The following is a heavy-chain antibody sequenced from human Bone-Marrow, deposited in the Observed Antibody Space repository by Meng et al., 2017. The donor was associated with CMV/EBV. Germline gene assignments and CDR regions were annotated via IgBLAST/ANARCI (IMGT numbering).Heavy chain of an antibody. CDR3: ARELRYFDWLNGMDV. D-gene: IGHD3-9*01. CDR1: GFTFSSYS. J-gene: IGHJ6*02. Sequence: GESLKISCAASGFTFSSYSMNWVRQAPGKGLEWVSSISSSSSYIYYADSVKGRFTISRDNSKNTLYLQMNSLRAEDTAVYYCARELRYFDWLNGMDVWGQGTTVTASS. CDR2: ISSSSSYI. V-gene: IGHV3-21*01.